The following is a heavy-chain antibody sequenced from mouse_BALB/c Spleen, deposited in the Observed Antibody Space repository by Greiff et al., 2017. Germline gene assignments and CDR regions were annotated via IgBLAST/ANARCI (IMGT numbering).Heavy chain of an antibody. CDR1: GFAFSSYD. J-gene: IGHJ2*01. CDR2: ISSGGGST. Sequence: DVKLVESGGGLVKPGGSLKLSCAASGFAFSSYDMSWVRQTPEKRLEWVAYISSGGGSTYYPDTVKGRFTISRDNAKNTLYLQMSSLKSEDTAMYYCARQDDYDGFDYWGQGTTLTVSS. V-gene: IGHV5-12-1*01. D-gene: IGHD2-4*01. CDR3: ARQDDYDGFDY.